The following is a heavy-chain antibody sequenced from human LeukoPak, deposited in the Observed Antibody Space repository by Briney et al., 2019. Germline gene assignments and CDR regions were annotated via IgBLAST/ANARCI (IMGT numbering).Heavy chain of an antibody. J-gene: IGHJ4*02. CDR2: IYYSGST. D-gene: IGHD4-17*01. Sequence: SETLSLTCTVSGGSISSYYWSWIRQPPGKGLEWIGYIYYSGSTNYNPSLKSRVTISVDTSKNQFSLKLSSVTAADTAVYYCAKKPTTVVTQPFDYWGQGTLVTVSS. CDR3: AKKPTTVVTQPFDY. V-gene: IGHV4-59*08. CDR1: GGSISSYY.